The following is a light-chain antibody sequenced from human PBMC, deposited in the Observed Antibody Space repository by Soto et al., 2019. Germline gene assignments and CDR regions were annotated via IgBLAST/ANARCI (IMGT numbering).Light chain of an antibody. CDR3: QQYNSYKRT. CDR2: DAS. CDR1: QTISNW. V-gene: IGKV1-5*01. J-gene: IGKJ1*01. Sequence: DIQMTQSPSTLSASVGDRVTITCRASQTISNWLAWYQQKPGKAPKLLIYDASTLESGVPSRFSGSGSGTEFTLTISSLQPDDFATYYCQQYNSYKRTFGQGTKVDIK.